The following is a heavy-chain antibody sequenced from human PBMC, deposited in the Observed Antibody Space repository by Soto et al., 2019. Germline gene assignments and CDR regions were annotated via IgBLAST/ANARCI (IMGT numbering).Heavy chain of an antibody. CDR1: GFSLTSGVG. D-gene: IGHD5-12*01. J-gene: IGHJ4*02. CDR2: IYWDDDK. V-gene: IGHV2-5*02. CDR3: AHIDPEIVTVGGHGGFDY. Sequence: QITLKESGPTLVRPPQTLTLTCTFSGFSLTSGVGVGWIRQPPGKALDWLALIYWDDDKRYSPSLKNRLTITKDTSKNQVVLTMTNVGPVDTATYFCAHIDPEIVTVGGHGGFDYWGQGTLVNVSS.